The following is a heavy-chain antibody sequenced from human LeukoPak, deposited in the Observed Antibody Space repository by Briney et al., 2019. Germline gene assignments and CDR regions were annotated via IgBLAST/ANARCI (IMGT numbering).Heavy chain of an antibody. Sequence: PGGSLRLSCAASGFTFSSYSMNWVRQAPGQGLEWVSYISSSGSTIYYADSVKGRFTISRDNAKNSLYLQMNSLRAEDTAVYYCARGYSSGWYDCWGQGTLVTVSS. CDR2: ISSSGSTI. CDR3: ARGYSSGWYDC. J-gene: IGHJ5*01. CDR1: GFTFSSYS. V-gene: IGHV3-48*04. D-gene: IGHD6-19*01.